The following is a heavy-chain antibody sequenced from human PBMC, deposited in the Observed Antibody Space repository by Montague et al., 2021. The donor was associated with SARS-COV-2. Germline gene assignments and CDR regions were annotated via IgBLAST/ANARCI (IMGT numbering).Heavy chain of an antibody. Sequence: SETLSLTCTVSGGSISSSSYYWGWIRQPPGKGLEWIGSIYYSGSTYYNPSLKSRVTISVDTSKNQFSLMLSSVTAADTAVYYCARHGLAGITIFGVVTPRGGFDNWGQGTMVTVSS. V-gene: IGHV4-39*01. J-gene: IGHJ3*02. CDR3: ARHGLAGITIFGVVTPRGGFDN. CDR2: IYYSGST. CDR1: GGSISSSSYY. D-gene: IGHD3-3*01.